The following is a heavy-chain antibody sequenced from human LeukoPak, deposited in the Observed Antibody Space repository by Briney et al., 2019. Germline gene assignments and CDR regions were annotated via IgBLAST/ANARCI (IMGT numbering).Heavy chain of an antibody. CDR2: IWYDGSNK. J-gene: IGHJ4*02. D-gene: IGHD4-17*01. Sequence: GGSLRLSCAASGFTFSSYGMHWVRQAPGKGLEWVAVIWYDGSNKYYADSVKGRFTISRDSSKNTLYLQMNSLRAEDTAVYYCARDDYGDYQLDYWGQGTLVTVSS. CDR1: GFTFSSYG. CDR3: ARDDYGDYQLDY. V-gene: IGHV3-33*01.